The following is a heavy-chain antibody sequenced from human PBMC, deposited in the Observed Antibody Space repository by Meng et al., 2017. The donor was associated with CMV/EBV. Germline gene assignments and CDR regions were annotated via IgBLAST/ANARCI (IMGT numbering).Heavy chain of an antibody. V-gene: IGHV3-21*01. CDR2: ISSSSSYT. J-gene: IGHJ6*01. Sequence: GGSLRLSCAASGFTFSSYSIIWVRQSPGKGLEWVSSISSSSSYTFYIDSVKGRFTISRDNAKNLVYLQMNSLRAEDTAMHYCARVLEDVVVVVPNYYYGMDVWGQGTTVTVSS. D-gene: IGHD2-15*01. CDR3: ARVLEDVVVVVPNYYYGMDV. CDR1: GFTFSSYS.